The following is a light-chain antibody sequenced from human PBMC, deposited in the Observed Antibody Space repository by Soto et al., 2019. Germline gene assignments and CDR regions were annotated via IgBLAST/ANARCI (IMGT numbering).Light chain of an antibody. CDR3: CSYVGTNSYV. CDR1: SSDVGGYNY. Sequence: QSALTQPPSASGSPGQSVTISCTGTSSDVGGYNYVSWYQHHPGKAPKLIIYEVYKRPSGVPARFSGSKSGNTAALTVSVIQAEDEAYYYCCSYVGTNSYVFGTGTKVTVL. V-gene: IGLV2-8*01. J-gene: IGLJ1*01. CDR2: EVY.